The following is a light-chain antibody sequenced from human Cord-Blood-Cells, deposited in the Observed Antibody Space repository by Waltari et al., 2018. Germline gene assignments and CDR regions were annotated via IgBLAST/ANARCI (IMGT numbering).Light chain of an antibody. CDR1: SSDVGGYNH. J-gene: IGLJ3*02. CDR3: SSYTSSSTWV. V-gene: IGLV2-14*03. Sequence: QSALTQPASVSGSPGQSITISCTGTSSDVGGYNHVSWYQQHPGKAPKLMIYDVSNRPSGVSVRFSGSKSGNTASLTISGLQAEDEADYYCSSYTSSSTWVFGGGTKLTVL. CDR2: DVS.